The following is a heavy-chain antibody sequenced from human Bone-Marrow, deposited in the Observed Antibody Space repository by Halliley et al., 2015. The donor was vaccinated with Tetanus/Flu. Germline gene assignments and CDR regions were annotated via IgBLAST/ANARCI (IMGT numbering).Heavy chain of an antibody. CDR3: ARVPTEITLFVGAAGYYFEY. CDR2: NGNT. Sequence: NGNTKYSQKFQGRVTITRDTTASTVYMEVSSLRSEDTAIYYCARVPTEITLFVGAAGYYFEYWGKGALVTVSS. D-gene: IGHD3-9*01. V-gene: IGHV1-3*01. J-gene: IGHJ4*02.